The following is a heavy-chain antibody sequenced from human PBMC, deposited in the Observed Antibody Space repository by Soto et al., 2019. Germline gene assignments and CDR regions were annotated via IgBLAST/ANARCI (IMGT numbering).Heavy chain of an antibody. CDR1: GGSISSGGYY. CDR3: ARALLGSNTLVNNYFDY. V-gene: IGHV4-31*03. CDR2: IYHSGTT. Sequence: QVQLQESGPRLVKPSQTLSLTCTVAGGSISSGGYYWSWIRQKTGEGLEWIGYIYHSGTTYYNPSLKSRVTISHDTSKNQFSLKLASVTAADTAVYYCARALLGSNTLVNNYFDYGGQGALVSVSS. J-gene: IGHJ4*02. D-gene: IGHD2-21*01.